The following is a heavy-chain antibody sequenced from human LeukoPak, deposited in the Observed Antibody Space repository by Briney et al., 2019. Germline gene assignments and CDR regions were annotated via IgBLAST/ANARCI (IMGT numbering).Heavy chain of an antibody. CDR2: IYYSGST. V-gene: IGHV4-59*11. CDR1: GGSISRHY. J-gene: IGHJ3*02. CDR3: ARAYSGYEVDAFDI. D-gene: IGHD5-12*01. Sequence: SDTLSLTCTGSGGSISRHYWIWIREPPGPGQEASGYIYYSGSTNYNPSLKSRVTISVDTSKNPFSLKLSSVTAADTAVYYWARAYSGYEVDAFDIWGQGTMVTVSS.